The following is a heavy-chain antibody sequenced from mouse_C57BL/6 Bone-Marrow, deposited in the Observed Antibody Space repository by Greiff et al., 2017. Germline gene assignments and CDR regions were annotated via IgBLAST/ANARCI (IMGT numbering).Heavy chain of an antibody. V-gene: IGHV1-15*01. D-gene: IGHD1-1*01. J-gene: IGHJ2*01. CDR2: IDPETGGT. CDR1: GYTFTDYE. CDR3: TRILGGFDY. Sequence: VKLQESGAELVRPGASVTLSCKASGYTFTDYEMHWVKQTPVHGLEWIGAIDPETGGTAYNQKFKGKAILTADKSSSTAYMELRSLTSEDSAVYYCTRILGGFDYWGQGTTLTVSS.